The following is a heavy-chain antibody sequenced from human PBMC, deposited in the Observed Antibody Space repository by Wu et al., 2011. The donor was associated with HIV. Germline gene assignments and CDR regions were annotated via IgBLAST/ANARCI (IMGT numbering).Heavy chain of an antibody. CDR1: GYTFSNYY. J-gene: IGHJ4*02. Sequence: QVQLVQSGAEVRKPGASVKVSCKTSGYTFSNYYIQWIRQAPGQGLEWVGSINPNSGDTKYTQKFQGRVTMTSDTSVRTAYMELSSLRSDDTAVYYCARDEEARRILEWLILDYWGQGTLVTVSS. CDR3: ARDEEARRILEWLILDY. D-gene: IGHD3-3*01. CDR2: INPNSGDT. V-gene: IGHV1-2*02.